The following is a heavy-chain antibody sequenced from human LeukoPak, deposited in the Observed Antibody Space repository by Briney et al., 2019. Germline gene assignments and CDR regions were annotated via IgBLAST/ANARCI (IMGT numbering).Heavy chain of an antibody. CDR2: ISSSGSTI. D-gene: IGHD3-10*01. J-gene: IGHJ4*02. CDR3: ARVTMVRGVSLDY. V-gene: IGHV3-48*03. CDR1: GFTFSSYE. Sequence: GGSLRLSCAASGFTFSSYEMNWVRQAPGKGLEWVSYISSSGSTIYYADSVKGRFTISRDNATNSLYLQMNSLRAEDMAFYYCARVTMVRGVSLDYWGQGTLVTVSS.